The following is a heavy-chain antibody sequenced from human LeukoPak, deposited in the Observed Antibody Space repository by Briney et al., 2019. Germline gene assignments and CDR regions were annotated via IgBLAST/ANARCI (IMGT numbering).Heavy chain of an antibody. V-gene: IGHV4-31*03. CDR1: GVSISNRTSY. J-gene: IGHJ6*02. Sequence: SETLSLTCTVSGVSISNRTSYWSWIRQHPGKGLEWIGYIYDSRRTYYNPSLKSRVSISVDTSKSQFSLKVSSVSTADTAVYYCARGGYDILTGYMDVWGQGTTVTVSS. CDR2: IYDSRRT. D-gene: IGHD3-9*01. CDR3: ARGGYDILTGYMDV.